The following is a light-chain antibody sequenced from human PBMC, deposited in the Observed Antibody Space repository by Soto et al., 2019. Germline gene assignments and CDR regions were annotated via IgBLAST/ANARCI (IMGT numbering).Light chain of an antibody. CDR3: CSYAGDYTVV. CDR2: DIN. V-gene: IGLV2-11*01. CDR1: RSDVGAYNY. Sequence: QSALTQPRSASGSPGQSVTISCTGTRSDVGAYNYVSWYQQHPGTAPKLMLYDINKRPSGVPDRFSGSKSGNTASLTISGLQAEDEADYYCCSYAGDYTVVFGGGTKVTVL. J-gene: IGLJ3*02.